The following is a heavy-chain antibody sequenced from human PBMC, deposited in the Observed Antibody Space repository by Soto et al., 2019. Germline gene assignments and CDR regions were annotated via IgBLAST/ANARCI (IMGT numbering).Heavy chain of an antibody. D-gene: IGHD2-2*01. CDR3: ARDGLGGYCSSTSCSTYFDI. Sequence: GGSLRLSCAASGFTFSSYGRHWVRQAPGKGLEWVAVIWYDGSNKYYADSVKGRFTISRDNSKNTLYLQMNSLRAEDTAVYYCARDGLGGYCSSTSCSTYFDIWGQGTMVTVSS. CDR1: GFTFSSYG. CDR2: IWYDGSNK. V-gene: IGHV3-33*01. J-gene: IGHJ3*02.